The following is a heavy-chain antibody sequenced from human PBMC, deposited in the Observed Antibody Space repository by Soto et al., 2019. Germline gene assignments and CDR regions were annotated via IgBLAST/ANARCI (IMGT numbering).Heavy chain of an antibody. V-gene: IGHV4-39*07. D-gene: IGHD5-18*01. CDR2: INHSGST. Sequence: SETLSLTCTVSGASISSGSYYWSWIRQLPGKGLEWIGEINHSGSTNYNPSLKSRVTISVDTSKNQFSLKLSSVTAADTAVYYCARGTVLTIRWIQLWTHFDYWGQGTLVTVSS. CDR3: ARGTVLTIRWIQLWTHFDY. CDR1: GASISSGSYY. J-gene: IGHJ4*02.